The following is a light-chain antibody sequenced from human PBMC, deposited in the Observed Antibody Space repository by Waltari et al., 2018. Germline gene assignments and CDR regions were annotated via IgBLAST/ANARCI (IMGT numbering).Light chain of an antibody. V-gene: IGKV3-20*01. J-gene: IGKJ1*01. Sequence: EIVLTQSPATLSLSPGEGVALSCRASQTVSNDNLAWYQQRPGQAPRLIIFGASSRATDIPDRFTGSGSGTDFTLTISRVEPGDFAVYYCQQYGDSPETFGQGTKVEIK. CDR3: QQYGDSPET. CDR2: GAS. CDR1: QTVSNDN.